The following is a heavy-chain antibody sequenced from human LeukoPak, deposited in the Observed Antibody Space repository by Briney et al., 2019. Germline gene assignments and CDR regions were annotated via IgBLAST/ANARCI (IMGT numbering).Heavy chain of an antibody. CDR2: IYYSGST. D-gene: IGHD3-22*01. V-gene: IGHV4-31*03. CDR3: ARVENVIYYDSRAGAFDI. Sequence: PSQTLSLTCTVSGGSISSGGYYWTWIRQHPGKGLEWIGYIYYSGSTYYNPSLKSRVTISVDTSKNQFSLKLSSVTAADTAVYYCARVENVIYYDSRAGAFDIWGQGTMVTVS. CDR1: GGSISSGGYY. J-gene: IGHJ3*02.